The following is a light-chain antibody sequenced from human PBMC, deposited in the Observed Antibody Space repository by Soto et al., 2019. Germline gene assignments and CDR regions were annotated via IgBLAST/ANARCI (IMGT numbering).Light chain of an antibody. V-gene: IGLV1-51*01. CDR2: DNN. CDR3: GTWDSSLSAGV. Sequence: SVLTQPPSVSAAPGQKVTISCSGSSSNIGSNYVSWYQQLPGTAPKLLICDNNKRPSGIPDRFSGSKSGTSATLGITGLQTGDEADYYCGTWDSSLSAGVFGGGTKLTVL. CDR1: SSNIGSNY. J-gene: IGLJ3*02.